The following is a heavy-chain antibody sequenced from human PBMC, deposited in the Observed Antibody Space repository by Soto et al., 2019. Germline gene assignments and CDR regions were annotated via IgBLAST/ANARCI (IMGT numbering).Heavy chain of an antibody. J-gene: IGHJ6*03. V-gene: IGHV3-48*01. Sequence: GGSLRLSCAASGFTFSSYSMNWVRQAPGKGLEWVSYISSSSSTIYYADSVKGRFTISRDNAKNSLYLQMNSLRAEDTAVYYCASLTTVTTTEGYYYMDVWGKGTTVTVSS. CDR1: GFTFSSYS. CDR3: ASLTTVTTTEGYYYMDV. D-gene: IGHD4-17*01. CDR2: ISSSSSTI.